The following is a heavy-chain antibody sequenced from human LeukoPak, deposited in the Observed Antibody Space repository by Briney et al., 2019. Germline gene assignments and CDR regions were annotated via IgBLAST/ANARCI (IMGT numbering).Heavy chain of an antibody. Sequence: GASVKVSRKASGYTFTSYYMHWVRQAPGQGLEWMGITNPSGGSTSYAQKFQGRVTMTRDTSTSTVYMELSSLRSEDTAVYYCARAQQNMVRGVIITPPNYWGQGTLVTVSS. CDR1: GYTFTSYY. CDR2: TNPSGGST. J-gene: IGHJ4*02. D-gene: IGHD3-10*01. CDR3: ARAQQNMVRGVIITPPNY. V-gene: IGHV1-46*01.